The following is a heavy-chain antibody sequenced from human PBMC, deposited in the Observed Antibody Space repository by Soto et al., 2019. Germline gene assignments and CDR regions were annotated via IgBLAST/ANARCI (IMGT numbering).Heavy chain of an antibody. Sequence: LRLSCAASGFSFGSYALSWVRQAPGKGLEWVSTISGSDGKTFYADSVKGRFYISRDTSQSTLYLQMNSLRADDTAIYYCARWSYLDYWGQGTRVTVSS. J-gene: IGHJ4*02. CDR2: ISGSDGKT. CDR1: GFSFGSYA. V-gene: IGHV3-23*01. CDR3: ARWSYLDY. D-gene: IGHD3-3*01.